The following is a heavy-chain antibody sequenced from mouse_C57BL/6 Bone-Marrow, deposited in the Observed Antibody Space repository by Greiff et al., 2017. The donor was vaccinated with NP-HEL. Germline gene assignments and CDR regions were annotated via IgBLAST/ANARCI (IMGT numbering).Heavy chain of an antibody. D-gene: IGHD1-1*01. CDR3: ARSDYYGSRFAY. CDR2: IHPNSGST. J-gene: IGHJ3*01. Sequence: QVQLQQPGAELVKPGASVKLSCKASGYTFTSYWMHWVKQRPGQGLEWIGMIHPNSGSTNYNEKFKGKATLTVDKSSSTAYMQLSSLTSEDSAVYYCARSDYYGSRFAYWGQGTLVTVSA. V-gene: IGHV1-64*01. CDR1: GYTFTSYW.